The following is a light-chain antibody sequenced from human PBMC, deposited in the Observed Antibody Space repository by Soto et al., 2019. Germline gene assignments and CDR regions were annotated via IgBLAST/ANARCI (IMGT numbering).Light chain of an antibody. CDR1: QSVSSY. CDR2: DAS. J-gene: IGKJ1*01. Sequence: EIVLTQSPVTMSLSQGERATLSCRASQSVSSYLAWYQQKPGQAPRPLIYDASTRPTGIPARFSGSGSGTDFTLTIISLEPEDFAVYYCQQRSNWPPTFGQGTKVDIK. CDR3: QQRSNWPPT. V-gene: IGKV3-11*01.